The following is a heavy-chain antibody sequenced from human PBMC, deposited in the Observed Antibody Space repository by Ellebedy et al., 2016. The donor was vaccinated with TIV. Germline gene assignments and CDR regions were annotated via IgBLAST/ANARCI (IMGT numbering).Heavy chain of an antibody. CDR3: ASGYCGGDCYSRGWWFDP. V-gene: IGHV1-69*13. J-gene: IGHJ5*02. D-gene: IGHD2-21*02. CDR2: IIPIFGTA. Sequence: ASVKVSCXASGGTFSSYAIGWVRQAPGQGLEWMGGIIPIFGTANYAQKFQGRVTITADESTSTAYMELSSLRSEDTAVYYCASGYCGGDCYSRGWWFDPWGQGTLVTVSS. CDR1: GGTFSSYA.